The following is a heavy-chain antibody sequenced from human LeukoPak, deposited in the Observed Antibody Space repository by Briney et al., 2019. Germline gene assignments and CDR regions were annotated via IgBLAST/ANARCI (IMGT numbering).Heavy chain of an antibody. CDR1: GFTFSSYE. CDR3: ARDQNPVSWGLDYFDY. V-gene: IGHV3-48*03. Sequence: GGSLRLSCAASGFTFSSYEMNWVRHAPGKGLEWVSYISSSGSTIYYADSVKGRFTISRDNAKNSLYLQMNSLRAEDTAVYYCARDQNPVSWGLDYFDYWGQGTLVTVSS. D-gene: IGHD7-27*01. J-gene: IGHJ4*02. CDR2: ISSSGSTI.